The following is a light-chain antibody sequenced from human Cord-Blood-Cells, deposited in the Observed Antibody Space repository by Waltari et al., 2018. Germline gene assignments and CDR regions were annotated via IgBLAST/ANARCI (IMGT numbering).Light chain of an antibody. CDR1: QSVLYSSNNKNY. CDR3: QQYYSTPFT. V-gene: IGKV4-1*01. J-gene: IGKJ3*01. CDR2: WAS. Sequence: DIVITKSPDSLAVSLGERATINFNSNQSVLYSSNNKNYLAWYQQKPGQPPKLLIYWASTRESGVPDRFSGSGSGTDFTLTISSLQAEDVAVYYCQQYYSTPFTFGPGTKVDIK.